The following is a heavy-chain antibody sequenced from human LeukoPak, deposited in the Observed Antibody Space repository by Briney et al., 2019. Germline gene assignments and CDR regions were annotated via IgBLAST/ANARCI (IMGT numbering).Heavy chain of an antibody. D-gene: IGHD4-17*01. J-gene: IGHJ4*02. CDR3: ARTTYNGDLRSNFDY. V-gene: IGHV1-2*02. Sequence: RASVKVSCKASGYTFTGYYMHWVRQAPGQGLEWMGWINPNSGGTNYAQKFQGRVTISVDTSKNQFSLKLSSVTAADTAVYYCARTTYNGDLRSNFDYWGQGTLVTVSS. CDR1: GYTFTGYY. CDR2: INPNSGGT.